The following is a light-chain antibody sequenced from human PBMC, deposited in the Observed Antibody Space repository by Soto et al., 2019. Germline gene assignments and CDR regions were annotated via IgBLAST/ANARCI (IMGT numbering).Light chain of an antibody. CDR2: EVS. J-gene: IGLJ3*02. V-gene: IGLV2-14*01. CDR1: NSDIGYYNY. Sequence: QSVLTQPASVSGSPGQSITISCTGTNSDIGYYNYVSWYQQHPGKAPKLTIYEVSNRPSGVSNRFSGSKSGNTASLTISGLQAEDEAEYYCSSYTTNTTLEFGGGTKLTVL. CDR3: SSYTTNTTLE.